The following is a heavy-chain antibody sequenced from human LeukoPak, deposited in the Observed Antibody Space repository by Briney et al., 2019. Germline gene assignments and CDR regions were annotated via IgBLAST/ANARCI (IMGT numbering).Heavy chain of an antibody. CDR3: ARDGAGETTIFSTPPPLDGFDP. D-gene: IGHD3-3*01. J-gene: IGHJ5*02. CDR2: INPNSGGT. Sequence: GASVKVSCKASGYTFTGYYMHWVRQAPGQGLEWMGWINPNSGGTNHAQKFQGRVTMTRDTSISTAYMELSRLRSDDTAVYYCARDGAGETTIFSTPPPLDGFDPWGQGTLVTVSS. CDR1: GYTFTGYY. V-gene: IGHV1-2*02.